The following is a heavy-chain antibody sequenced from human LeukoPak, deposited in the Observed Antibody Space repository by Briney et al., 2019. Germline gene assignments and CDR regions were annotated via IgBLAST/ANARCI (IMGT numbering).Heavy chain of an antibody. CDR1: GGSISSYY. D-gene: IGHD6-19*01. CDR3: ARRPAGTGAFDI. Sequence: SETLSLTCTVSGGSISSYYWSWIRQPPGKGLEWIGYIYYSGSTNYNPSLKSRVTISVDTSKNQFSLKLSPVTAADTAVYYCARRPAGTGAFDIWGQGTMVTVSS. V-gene: IGHV4-59*08. CDR2: IYYSGST. J-gene: IGHJ3*02.